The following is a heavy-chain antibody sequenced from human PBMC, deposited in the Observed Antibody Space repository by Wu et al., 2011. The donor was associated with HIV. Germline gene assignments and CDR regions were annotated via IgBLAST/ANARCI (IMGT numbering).Heavy chain of an antibody. J-gene: IGHJ4*02. CDR3: AGDGYCISTRCYDGTLDY. Sequence: QVQLVQSGAEVKKPGASVKVSCKASGYTFISYGISWVRQAPGQGPEWMGWISVYNGNTKYAQKLQGRVTMTIDRSTSTAYMELRSLRPDETAVYYCAGDGYCISTRCYDGTLDYWGQGTLVTVSS. D-gene: IGHD2-2*03. CDR1: GYTFISYG. CDR2: ISVYNGNT. V-gene: IGHV1-18*01.